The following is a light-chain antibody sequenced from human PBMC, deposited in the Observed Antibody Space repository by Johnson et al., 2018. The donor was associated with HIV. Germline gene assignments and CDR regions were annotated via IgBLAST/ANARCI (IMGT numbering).Light chain of an antibody. V-gene: IGLV1-51*01. CDR1: SSNIGNNY. CDR2: DNN. CDR3: GTWDSSLSP. J-gene: IGLJ1*01. Sequence: QSVLTQPPSVSAAPGQKVTISCSGRSSNIGNNYVSWYQQLPGTAPKILIYDNNKRPAGMPDRRPGAKVGRHATRGSTGIQTGDEADYYCGTWDSSLSPFGTGTKVTVL.